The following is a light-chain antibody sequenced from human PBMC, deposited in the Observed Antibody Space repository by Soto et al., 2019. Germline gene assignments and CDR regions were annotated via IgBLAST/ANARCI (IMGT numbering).Light chain of an antibody. Sequence: QSVLTQPPSASGTPGQRVNISCSGSSSNIGSNYVYWYRQFPGTAPKLLIQRNNQRPSGVPARFSGSKSGTSASLAISGLRSADEADYYCRGWDDSLSGPVFGGGTKVTV. V-gene: IGLV1-47*01. CDR1: SSNIGSNY. J-gene: IGLJ2*01. CDR3: RGWDDSLSGPV. CDR2: RNN.